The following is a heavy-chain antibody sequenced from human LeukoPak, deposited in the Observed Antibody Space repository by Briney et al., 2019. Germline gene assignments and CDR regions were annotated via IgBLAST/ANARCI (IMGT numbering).Heavy chain of an antibody. Sequence: GGSLRLSCAASGITFSGSGMNWVRQAPGKALEWVSSITSSGTYIFYADSVKGRFTISRDNAKNSLYLQMNSLRAEDTALYYCTSDYYFDYWGQGTLVTVSS. CDR1: GITFSGSG. J-gene: IGHJ4*02. V-gene: IGHV3-21*01. CDR2: ITSSGTYI. CDR3: TSDYYFDY.